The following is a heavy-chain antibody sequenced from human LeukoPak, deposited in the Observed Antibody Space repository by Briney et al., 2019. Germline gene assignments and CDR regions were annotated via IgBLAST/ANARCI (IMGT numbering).Heavy chain of an antibody. CDR2: IKQDGSEK. CDR3: ARSLFGPFFRGYCSSTSCPDY. Sequence: RPGGSLRLSCAASGFTFSSYWMSWVRQAPGKGLEWVANIKQDGSEKYYVDSVKGRFTISRDNAKNSLYLQMNSLRAEDTAVYYCARSLFGPFFRGYCSSTSCPDYWGQGTLVTVSS. D-gene: IGHD2-2*01. CDR1: GFTFSSYW. J-gene: IGHJ4*02. V-gene: IGHV3-7*01.